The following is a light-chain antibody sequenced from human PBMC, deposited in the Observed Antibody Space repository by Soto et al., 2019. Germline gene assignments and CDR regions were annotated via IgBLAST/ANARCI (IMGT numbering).Light chain of an antibody. CDR1: QNIYSN. V-gene: IGKV3-15*01. CDR2: RAS. CDR3: LQYHNLWA. J-gene: IGKJ1*01. Sequence: EIVLTQSPGTLSLSPGERATFSCRASQNIYSNIAWYQQRPGQAPRLLIYRASTRATGVPARFSGSGSGTEFTLTISSLQSEDFAVDSCLQYHNLWALGQGTKVDIK.